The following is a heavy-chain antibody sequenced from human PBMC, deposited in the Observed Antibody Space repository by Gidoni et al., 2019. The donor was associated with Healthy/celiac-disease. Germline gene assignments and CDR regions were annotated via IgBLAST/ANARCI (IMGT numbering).Heavy chain of an antibody. D-gene: IGHD4-17*01. Sequence: EVQRVQPGAEVKKPGESLKISRKGSGYSFTSYWIGWVRQMPGNGLEWMGVIYPGGSDTRYSPSVEGQVTSSADKSISTAYLQWSSLKASDTAMYYCARLLSGDPPAKYYYYGMDVWGQGTTVTVSS. CDR1: GYSFTSYW. CDR2: IYPGGSDT. CDR3: ARLLSGDPPAKYYYYGMDV. J-gene: IGHJ6*02. V-gene: IGHV5-51*01.